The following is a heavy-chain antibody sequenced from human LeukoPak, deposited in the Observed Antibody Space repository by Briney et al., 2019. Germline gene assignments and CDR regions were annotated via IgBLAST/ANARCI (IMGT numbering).Heavy chain of an antibody. CDR2: IYYTGST. CDR1: GGSISSYY. J-gene: IGHJ4*02. D-gene: IGHD6-13*01. Sequence: KSSETLSLTCTVSGGSISSYYWSWIRQPPGKGLEWIGYIYYTGSTSYNPSLKSRVTISMDTSKNQFSLKLSSVTAADSAVYYCARHEEIAATGFDYWGQGTLVTVSS. CDR3: ARHEEIAATGFDY. V-gene: IGHV4-59*01.